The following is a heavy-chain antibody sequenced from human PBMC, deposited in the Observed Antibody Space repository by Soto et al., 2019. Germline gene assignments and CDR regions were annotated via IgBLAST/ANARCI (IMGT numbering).Heavy chain of an antibody. Sequence: PSETLSLTCTVSGGSIGSHYWSWIRQLPGKGLEWIGYLSYGGNITYNPSLKSRVTISLDTSKNQFSLKLSSGTAADTAVYYCARRDVKDAFDIWGQGTMVTVSS. CDR2: LSYGGNI. CDR1: GGSIGSHY. V-gene: IGHV4-59*11. J-gene: IGHJ3*02. CDR3: ARRDVKDAFDI.